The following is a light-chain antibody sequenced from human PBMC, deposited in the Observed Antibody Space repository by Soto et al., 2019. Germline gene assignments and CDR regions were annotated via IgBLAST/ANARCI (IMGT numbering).Light chain of an antibody. V-gene: IGLV2-14*01. CDR3: ASSTSDSLYV. CDR1: SSDVGGSNY. Sequence: QAVLTQRASMSGSPGQSITISCTGTSSDVGGSNYVSWYQQYPGKVPKLLIYKVSNRPSGVSNRFSGSKSGNTASLTISGLQAEDEADYFCASSTSDSLYVFGTGTKVTVL. J-gene: IGLJ1*01. CDR2: KVS.